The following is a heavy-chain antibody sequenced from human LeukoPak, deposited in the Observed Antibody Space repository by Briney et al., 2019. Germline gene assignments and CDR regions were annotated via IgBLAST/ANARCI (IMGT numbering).Heavy chain of an antibody. J-gene: IGHJ4*02. D-gene: IGHD1/OR15-1a*01. CDR1: GYSINNAYY. Sequence: SETLSLTCAVSGYSINNAYYWAWIRQPPGNGLEWIGNISQSSIASYYPSLKRRVTISLDTSNNRFSLDLRSVPAADTAVYFCARASVEHSIVAGDYFDYWGQGTLVTVSS. V-gene: IGHV4-38-2*01. CDR2: ISQSSIA. CDR3: ARASVEHSIVAGDYFDY.